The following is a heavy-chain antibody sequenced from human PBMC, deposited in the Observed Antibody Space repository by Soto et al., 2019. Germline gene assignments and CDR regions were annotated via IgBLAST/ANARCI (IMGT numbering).Heavy chain of an antibody. CDR1: GFPFSSYG. D-gene: IGHD6-6*01. Sequence: GGSLRLSCAASGFPFSSYGMHWVRQAPGKGLVWVSRIKSDGNSPSYADSVKGRFAISRDNAKNTLFLQMNSLSAEDTAVYYCARDSLEYGMDVWGQGTTVTVSS. CDR2: IKSDGNSP. CDR3: ARDSLEYGMDV. J-gene: IGHJ6*02. V-gene: IGHV3-74*01.